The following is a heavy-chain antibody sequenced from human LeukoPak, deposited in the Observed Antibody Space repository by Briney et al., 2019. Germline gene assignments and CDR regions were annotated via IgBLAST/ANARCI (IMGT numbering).Heavy chain of an antibody. J-gene: IGHJ4*02. CDR2: IYYTGTT. CDR1: GGSISSSNW. Sequence: SETLSLTCAVSGGSISSSNWWSWVRQPPGKGLEWIGSIYYTGTTYYNPSLKSRVTTSIDTSKNRFSLKMTSMTAADTAVYYCAGGSYSFDYWGQGTLVTVSS. V-gene: IGHV4-4*02. D-gene: IGHD1-26*01. CDR3: AGGSYSFDY.